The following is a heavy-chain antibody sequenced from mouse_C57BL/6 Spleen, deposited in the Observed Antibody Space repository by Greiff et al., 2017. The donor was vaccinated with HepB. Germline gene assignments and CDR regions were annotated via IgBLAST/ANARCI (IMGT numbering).Heavy chain of an antibody. J-gene: IGHJ3*01. CDR3: ARPVLGAWFAY. D-gene: IGHD3-3*01. V-gene: IGHV1-64*01. CDR1: GYTFTSYL. CDR2: IHPNSGST. Sequence: QVQLQQPGAELVKPGASVKLSCKASGYTFTSYLMHWVKQRPGQGLEWIGMIHPNSGSTNYNEKFKSKATLTVDKSSSTAYMQLSSLTSEDSAVYYCARPVLGAWFAYWGQGTLVTVSA.